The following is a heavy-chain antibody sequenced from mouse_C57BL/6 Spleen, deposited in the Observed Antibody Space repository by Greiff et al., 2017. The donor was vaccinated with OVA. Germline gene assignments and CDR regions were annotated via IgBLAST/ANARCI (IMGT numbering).Heavy chain of an antibody. V-gene: IGHV1-22*01. J-gene: IGHJ4*01. D-gene: IGHD4-1*01. CDR2: INPNNGGT. CDR1: GYTFTDYN. CDR3: ASWENAMDY. Sequence: VQLQQSGPELVKPGASVKMSCKASGYTFTDYNMHWVKQSHGQSLEWIGYINPNNGGTSYNQKFKGKATLTVNKSSSTAYMELRSLTSEDSAVYYCASWENAMDYWGQGTSVTVSS.